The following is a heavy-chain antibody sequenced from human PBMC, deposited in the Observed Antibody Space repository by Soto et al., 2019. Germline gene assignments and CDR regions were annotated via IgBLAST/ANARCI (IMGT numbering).Heavy chain of an antibody. V-gene: IGHV1-69*01. Sequence: QVQLVQSGAEVKKPGSSVKVSCKASGGTFSSYAISWVRQAPGQGLEWMGGIIPIFGTANYAQKFPGRVTITADEFTSTAYMELSSLRSEDTAVYYCASVRGYGSGGSCYFDYCGQGTLVTVSS. CDR2: IIPIFGTA. CDR3: ASVRGYGSGGSCYFDY. CDR1: GGTFSSYA. D-gene: IGHD2-15*01. J-gene: IGHJ4*02.